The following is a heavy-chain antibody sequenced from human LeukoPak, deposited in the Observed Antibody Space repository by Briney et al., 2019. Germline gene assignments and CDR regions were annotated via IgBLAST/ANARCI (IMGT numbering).Heavy chain of an antibody. CDR3: ARGACLNWGYYPYYFDY. J-gene: IGHJ4*02. D-gene: IGHD3-22*01. V-gene: IGHV3-21*01. Sequence: GGSLRLSCAASGFTFSSYSMSWVRQAPGKGLEWVSSISSSSSYIYYADSVKGRFTISRDNAKNSLYLQMNSLRAEDTAVYYCARGACLNWGYYPYYFDYWGQGTLVTVSS. CDR2: ISSSSSYI. CDR1: GFTFSSYS.